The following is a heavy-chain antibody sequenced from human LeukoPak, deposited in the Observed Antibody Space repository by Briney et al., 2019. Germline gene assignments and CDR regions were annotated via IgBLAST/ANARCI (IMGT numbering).Heavy chain of an antibody. CDR2: IYTSGST. Sequence: SETLSLTCTVSGGSISSYYWSWIRQPAGKGLEWIGRIYTSGSTNYNPSLKSRVTMSVDTSKNQFSLKLSSVTAADTAVYYCARPYYYDSSGSPMRYWGQGTLVTVSS. CDR1: GGSISSYY. J-gene: IGHJ4*02. D-gene: IGHD3-22*01. V-gene: IGHV4-4*07. CDR3: ARPYYYDSSGSPMRY.